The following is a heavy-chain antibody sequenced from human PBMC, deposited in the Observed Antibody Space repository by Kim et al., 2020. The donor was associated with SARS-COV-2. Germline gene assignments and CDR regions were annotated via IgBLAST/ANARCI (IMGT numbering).Heavy chain of an antibody. CDR3: ARGRRDGYGGSQFDI. Sequence: GGSLRLSCAASGFSFSSYEMNWVRQAPRKGLEWVSYIGSSGSTVYYSDSAKGRFTISRDNARKSLYLHMKSLTAEDTAIYFCARGRRDGYGGSQFDIWG. CDR1: GFSFSSYE. J-gene: IGHJ3*02. V-gene: IGHV3-48*03. D-gene: IGHD3-22*01. CDR2: IGSSGSTV.